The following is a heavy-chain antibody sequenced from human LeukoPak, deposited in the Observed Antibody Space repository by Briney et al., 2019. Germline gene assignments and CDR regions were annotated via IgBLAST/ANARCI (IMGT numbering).Heavy chain of an antibody. V-gene: IGHV1-46*01. Sequence: ASVKVSCKASGYTFTSYYMHWVRQAPGQGLEWLGLINPSGSSTLYAQKFQGRVTMTRDMSTTTDYMELSSLRSEDTAVYYCARDNSVGDVAWWFDPWGQGTLVTVS. CDR3: ARDNSVGDVAWWFDP. J-gene: IGHJ5*02. CDR2: INPSGSST. D-gene: IGHD1-26*01. CDR1: GYTFTSYY.